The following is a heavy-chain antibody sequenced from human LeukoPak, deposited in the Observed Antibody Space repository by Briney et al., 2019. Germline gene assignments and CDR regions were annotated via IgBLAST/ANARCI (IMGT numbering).Heavy chain of an antibody. CDR3: ASWIDY. V-gene: IGHV3-7*01. Sequence: GGSLRLSCAASGFTFSIHWMSWVRQAPGKGLEWVANIKQDGSEKYYVDSVKGRFTISRDNAKNSLYLQMNSLRAEDTAVYYCASWIDYWGQGTLVTLSS. CDR2: IKQDGSEK. D-gene: IGHD1-1*01. CDR1: GFTFSIHW. J-gene: IGHJ4*02.